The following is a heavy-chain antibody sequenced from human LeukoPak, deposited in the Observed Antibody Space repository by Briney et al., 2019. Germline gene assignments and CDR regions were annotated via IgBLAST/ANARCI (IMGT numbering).Heavy chain of an antibody. CDR2: ISYDGSNK. J-gene: IGHJ4*02. CDR1: GFTFSSYA. Sequence: GGSLRLSCAASGFTFSSYAMSWVRQAPGKGLEWVAVISYDGSNKYYADSVKGRFTISRDNSKNTLYLQMNSLRAEDTAVYYCASRLWFGELSWGQGTLVTVSS. CDR3: ASRLWFGELS. D-gene: IGHD3-10*01. V-gene: IGHV3-30-3*01.